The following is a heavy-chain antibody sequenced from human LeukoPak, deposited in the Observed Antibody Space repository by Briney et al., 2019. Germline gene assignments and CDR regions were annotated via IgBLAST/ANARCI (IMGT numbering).Heavy chain of an antibody. V-gene: IGHV1-3*01. J-gene: IGHJ2*01. CDR2: INAGNGNT. CDR3: ARVGGNSDYWYFDL. D-gene: IGHD4-23*01. CDR1: GYTFTSYA. Sequence: ASVKVSCKASGYTFTSYAMHWVRQAPGQRLEWMGWINAGNGNTKYSQKFQGRVTITRDTSASTAYMELSSLRFEDTAVYYCARVGGNSDYWYFDLWGRGTLVTVSS.